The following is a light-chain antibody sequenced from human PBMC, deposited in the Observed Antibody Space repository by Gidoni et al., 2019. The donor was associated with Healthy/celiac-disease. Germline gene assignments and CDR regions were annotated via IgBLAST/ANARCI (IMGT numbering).Light chain of an antibody. CDR2: CAS. CDR1: QSVSSN. V-gene: IGKV3-15*01. J-gene: IGKJ2*01. CDR3: QQYKNWPYT. Sequence: EIVMTQSPATLSVSPGERATLSCRASQSVSSNLAWYQQKPGHAPRLLIYCASTRATGIPAMFSGSGSGTEFTLTISSLQSEDFAVYYCQQYKNWPYTLGQGTKLEIK.